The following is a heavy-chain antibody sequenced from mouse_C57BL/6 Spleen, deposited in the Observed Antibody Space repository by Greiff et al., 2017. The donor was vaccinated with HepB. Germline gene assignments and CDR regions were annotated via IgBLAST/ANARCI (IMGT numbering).Heavy chain of an antibody. CDR2: ISSGGDYI. Sequence: EVKVEESGEGLVKPGGSLKLSCAASGFTFSSYAMSWVRQTPEKRLEWVAYISSGGDYIYYADTVKGRFTISRDNARNTLYLQMSSLKSEDTAMYYCTRDDGYDTWFAYWGQGTLVTVSA. D-gene: IGHD2-2*01. CDR3: TRDDGYDTWFAY. J-gene: IGHJ3*01. CDR1: GFTFSSYA. V-gene: IGHV5-9-1*02.